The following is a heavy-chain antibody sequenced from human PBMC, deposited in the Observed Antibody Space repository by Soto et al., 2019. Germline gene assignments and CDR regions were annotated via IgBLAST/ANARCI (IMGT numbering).Heavy chain of an antibody. CDR3: ASDIACDIDY. D-gene: IGHD2-15*01. CDR2: IYSKAGKM. Sequence: QVHLLQSGAEVQKPGASVKVSCKTSGYTFNDFGITWVRQAPGLGLEWLGWIYSKAGKMNFAPKFQNRVIMTTDTSTSTAFMELTSLTFDDSAIYFCASDIACDIDYWGQGTLVTVS. CDR1: GYTFNDFG. V-gene: IGHV1-18*01. J-gene: IGHJ4*02.